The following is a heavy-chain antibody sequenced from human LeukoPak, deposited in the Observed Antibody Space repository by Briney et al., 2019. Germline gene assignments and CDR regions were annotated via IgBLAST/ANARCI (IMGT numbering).Heavy chain of an antibody. CDR3: ARQWLVSPLFDY. CDR2: INHSGST. J-gene: IGHJ4*02. D-gene: IGHD6-19*01. V-gene: IGHV4-34*01. Sequence: SETLSLTCAVYGGFFSGYYWSWIRQPPGKGLEWIGEINHSGSTNYNPSLRSRVTVSVHTSKNQLSLKLSSVTAADTAVYYCARQWLVSPLFDYWGQGTLVTVSS. CDR1: GGFFSGYY.